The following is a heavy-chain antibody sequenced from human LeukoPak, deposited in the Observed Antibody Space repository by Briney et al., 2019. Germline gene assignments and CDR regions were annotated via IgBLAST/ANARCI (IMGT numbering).Heavy chain of an antibody. CDR3: ARDLGYGSGSYYNGFGY. J-gene: IGHJ4*02. Sequence: ASVKVSCKASGGTFSSYAISWVRQAPGQGLEWMGGIIPIFGTANYAQKFQGRVTITADKSTSTAYMELRSLRSDDTAVYYCARDLGYGSGSYYNGFGYWGQGTLVTVSS. D-gene: IGHD3-10*01. V-gene: IGHV1-69*06. CDR1: GGTFSSYA. CDR2: IIPIFGTA.